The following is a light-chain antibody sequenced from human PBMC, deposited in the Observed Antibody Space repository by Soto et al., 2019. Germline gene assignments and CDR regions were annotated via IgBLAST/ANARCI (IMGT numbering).Light chain of an antibody. Sequence: QSALTQPGSVSGSPGQSVTISCTGTSTDVGGYNYVSWYQQHPGKAPKLMIYDVSKRPSGVPDRFSGSKSGNTASLTISGLQTEDEADDYCCSYAGSYIYVFGTGTKLTVL. CDR3: CSYAGSYIYV. CDR2: DVS. V-gene: IGLV2-11*01. J-gene: IGLJ1*01. CDR1: STDVGGYNY.